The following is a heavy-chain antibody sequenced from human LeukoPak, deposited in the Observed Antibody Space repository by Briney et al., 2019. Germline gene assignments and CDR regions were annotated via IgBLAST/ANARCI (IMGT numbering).Heavy chain of an antibody. CDR1: GGSISSGGYS. Sequence: SQTLSLTCAVSGGSISSGGYSWRWLRQPPGKGLEWIRYIYHSGSTYYNPSLKSRVTISVDRSKNQFSLKLSSVTAADTAVYYCARHREDIVVVPFDYWGQGTLVTVPS. D-gene: IGHD2-2*01. J-gene: IGHJ4*02. CDR2: IYHSGST. V-gene: IGHV4-30-2*01. CDR3: ARHREDIVVVPFDY.